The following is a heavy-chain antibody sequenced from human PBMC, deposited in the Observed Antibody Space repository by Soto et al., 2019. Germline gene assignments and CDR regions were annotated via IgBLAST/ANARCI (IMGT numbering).Heavy chain of an antibody. Sequence: SETLSLTCAVYGGSFSGYDWSWIRQPPGQGLEWIGEINHSGSTNYNPCLTSRVTISVDTSKNQYSLKLTAVTAADTALYYCARGPGGAGRRFPFDPWGQGTLVTVSS. CDR3: ARGPGGAGRRFPFDP. V-gene: IGHV4-34*01. J-gene: IGHJ5*02. CDR1: GGSFSGYD. CDR2: INHSGST. D-gene: IGHD3-10*01.